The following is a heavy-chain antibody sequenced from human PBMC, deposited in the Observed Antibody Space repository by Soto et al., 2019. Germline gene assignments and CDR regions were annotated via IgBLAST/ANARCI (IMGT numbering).Heavy chain of an antibody. D-gene: IGHD5-12*01. Sequence: GGSLRLSCAASGFIFSDYEINWVRQAPGKGLECVSYISSSGSTIYYADSVKGRFTISRDNAKNSLYLQMNSLRAEDTAVYYCARVYEPFKFFDCWGQGTLVTVSS. CDR1: GFIFSDYE. CDR2: ISSSGSTI. CDR3: ARVYEPFKFFDC. V-gene: IGHV3-48*03. J-gene: IGHJ4*02.